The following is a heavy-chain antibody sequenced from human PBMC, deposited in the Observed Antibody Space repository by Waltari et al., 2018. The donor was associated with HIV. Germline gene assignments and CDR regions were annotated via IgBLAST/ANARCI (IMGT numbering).Heavy chain of an antibody. CDR2: ISSSGSTI. CDR3: ASWWDAFDI. V-gene: IGHV3-48*03. J-gene: IGHJ3*02. Sequence: LEWVSYISSSGSTIYYADSVKGRFTISRDNAKNSLYLQMNSLRAEDTAVYYCASWWDAFDIWGQGTMVTASS. D-gene: IGHD2-8*02.